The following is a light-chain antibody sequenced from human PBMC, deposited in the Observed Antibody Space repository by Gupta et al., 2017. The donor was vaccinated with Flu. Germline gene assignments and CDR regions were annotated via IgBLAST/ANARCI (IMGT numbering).Light chain of an antibody. CDR1: QDITNY. CDR2: AGS. CDR3: QQEDNLPVT. V-gene: IGKV1-33*01. J-gene: IGKJ2*01. Sequence: DIQMTQSPSSLSASKGDRVTIPCQASQDITNYLNWYQQKPGKAPNLLIYAGSKVHTGVPSRFSGSGSGTDFSLTISSRQPEDIAKYYCQQEDNLPVTFGQGTTLDI.